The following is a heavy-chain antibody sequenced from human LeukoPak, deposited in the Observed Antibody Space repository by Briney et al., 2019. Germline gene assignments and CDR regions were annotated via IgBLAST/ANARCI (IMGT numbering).Heavy chain of an antibody. CDR1: GFIFDNYA. Sequence: GGSLRLSCAAPGFIFDNYAIHWVRQAPGKGLEWVSLISGDGGSTFYADSVRGRFTISRDNTRKSLSLQMSCLRSEDTALYYCARESETSGWYDYWGQGTLVTVSS. V-gene: IGHV3-43*02. J-gene: IGHJ4*02. D-gene: IGHD6-19*01. CDR2: ISGDGGST. CDR3: ARESETSGWYDY.